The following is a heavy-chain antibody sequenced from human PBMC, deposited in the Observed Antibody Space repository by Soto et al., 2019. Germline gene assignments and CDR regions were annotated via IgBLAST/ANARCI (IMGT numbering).Heavy chain of an antibody. D-gene: IGHD2-15*01. CDR1: GFFISSGNY. CDR3: ARARWYDAFDV. CDR2: IFHGGNT. J-gene: IGHJ3*01. Sequence: SETLSLTCAVSGFFISSGNYLGWILKPPGKGLEWIGSIFHGGNTYYNPSLKSRVTISVDMSKNQSSLKLNSVTAADTAVYYCARARWYDAFDVWGQGTVVTVSS. V-gene: IGHV4-38-2*01.